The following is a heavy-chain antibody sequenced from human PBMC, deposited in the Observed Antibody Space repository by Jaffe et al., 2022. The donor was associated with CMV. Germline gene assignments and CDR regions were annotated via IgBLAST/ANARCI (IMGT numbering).Heavy chain of an antibody. D-gene: IGHD6-13*01. J-gene: IGHJ6*03. CDR1: GFTFSSYS. CDR3: ASLRGDSSSWEGYYYYYMDV. V-gene: IGHV3-21*01. CDR2: ISSSSSYI. Sequence: EVQLVESGGGLVKPGGSLRLSCAASGFTFSSYSMNWVRQAPGKGLEWVSSISSSSSYIYYADSVKGRFTISRDNAKNSLYLQMNSLRAEDTAVYYCASLRGDSSSWEGYYYYYMDVWGKGTTVTVSS.